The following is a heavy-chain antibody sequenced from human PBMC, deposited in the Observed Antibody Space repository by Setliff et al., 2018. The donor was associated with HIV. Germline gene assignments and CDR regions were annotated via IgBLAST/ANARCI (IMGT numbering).Heavy chain of an antibody. Sequence: SETLSLTCTVSGGSISSYYWSWIRQPPGKGLEWIGYIYYSGSTNYNPSLKSRVTISVDTSKNQFSLKLSSVTAADTAVYYCARDRDYGGNFFDYWGQGTLVTVSS. CDR2: IYYSGST. J-gene: IGHJ4*02. D-gene: IGHD4-17*01. CDR3: ARDRDYGGNFFDY. CDR1: GGSISSYY. V-gene: IGHV4-59*01.